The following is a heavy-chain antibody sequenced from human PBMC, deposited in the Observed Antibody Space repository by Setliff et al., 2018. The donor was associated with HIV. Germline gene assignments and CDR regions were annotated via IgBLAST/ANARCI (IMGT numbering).Heavy chain of an antibody. CDR1: GYTFINFG. CDR3: ARDPRSGYDSDTAMVTVYYYYMDV. J-gene: IGHJ6*03. Sequence: GASVKVSCKDSGYTFINFGITWVRQAPGQGLEGVGYISGYNGNTKYAQNVQGRVTMTTDTSTSTAYMELRSLRYDDTAVYYCARDPRSGYDSDTAMVTVYYYYMDVWGKGTTVTVSS. CDR2: ISGYNGNT. V-gene: IGHV1-18*04. D-gene: IGHD5-18*01.